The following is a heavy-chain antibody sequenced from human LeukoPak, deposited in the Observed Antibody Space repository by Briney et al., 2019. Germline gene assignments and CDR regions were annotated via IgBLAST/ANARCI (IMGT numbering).Heavy chain of an antibody. Sequence: SETLSLTCAVYGGSFSGYYWSWIRQPPGKGLEWIGEINHSGSTNYNPSLKSRVTISVDTSKNQFSLKLSSVTAADTAVYYYARWGYSSSLFDYWGQGTLVTVSS. D-gene: IGHD6-6*01. CDR1: GGSFSGYY. CDR2: INHSGST. CDR3: ARWGYSSSLFDY. V-gene: IGHV4-34*01. J-gene: IGHJ4*02.